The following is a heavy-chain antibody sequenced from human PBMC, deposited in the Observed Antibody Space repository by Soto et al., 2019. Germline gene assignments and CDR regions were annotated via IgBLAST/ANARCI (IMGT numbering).Heavy chain of an antibody. CDR2: ISYDGSNK. CDR1: GFTFSSYG. Sequence: QVQLVESGGGVVQPGRSLRLSCAASGFTFSSYGMHWVRQAPGKGLEWVAVISYDGSNKYYADSVKGRFTISRDNSKNTLYLQMNSLRAEDTAVYYCSLRGRAVAGFLAYWGQGTLVTVSS. D-gene: IGHD6-19*01. V-gene: IGHV3-30*03. CDR3: SLRGRAVAGFLAY. J-gene: IGHJ4*02.